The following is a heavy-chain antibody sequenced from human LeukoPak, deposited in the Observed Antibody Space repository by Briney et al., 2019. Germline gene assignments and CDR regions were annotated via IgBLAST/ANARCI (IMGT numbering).Heavy chain of an antibody. J-gene: IGHJ3*02. CDR2: IYISGST. D-gene: IGHD6-13*01. Sequence: SETLSLTCTVSGGSISSYYWSWIRQPAGKGLEWIGRIYISGSTNYNPSLKSRVTMSVDTSKNQFSLKVGSVTAADTAVYYCARGSSSSWLDAFDIWGQGTMVTVSS. CDR1: GGSISSYY. V-gene: IGHV4-4*07. CDR3: ARGSSSSWLDAFDI.